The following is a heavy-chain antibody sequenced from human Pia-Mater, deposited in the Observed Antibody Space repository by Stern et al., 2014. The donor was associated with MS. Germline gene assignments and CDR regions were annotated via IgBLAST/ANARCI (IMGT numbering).Heavy chain of an antibody. Sequence: QVQLVPSGAEVKKPGSSVKVSCKAYGGTFSSYAIRWVRPAPGQGLEWVGGIIPTIGISNHAQKFQGRVTITADKSTNTGYMELSSLRSEDTSLYYCARDGGGVDIWGQGTMVSVSS. CDR3: ARDGGGVDI. D-gene: IGHD2-8*01. V-gene: IGHV1-69*17. J-gene: IGHJ3*02. CDR1: GGTFSSYA. CDR2: IIPTIGIS.